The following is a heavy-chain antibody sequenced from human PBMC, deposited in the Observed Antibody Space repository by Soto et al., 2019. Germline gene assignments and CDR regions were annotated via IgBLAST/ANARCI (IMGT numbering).Heavy chain of an antibody. V-gene: IGHV3-30*18. CDR3: AKDSASNWNYYYYLDS. J-gene: IGHJ4*02. CDR2: TSYDGTNK. D-gene: IGHD1-7*01. Sequence: QVQLVESGGGVVQPRRSLRLSCAASGFSFSSYGMYWVRQAPGKGLEWVAFTSYDGTNKPYSDSVKGRFTISRDNSKNMLYLQLNSLRAEDTAMYFCAKDSASNWNYYYYLDSWGQGTLVTVSS. CDR1: GFSFSSYG.